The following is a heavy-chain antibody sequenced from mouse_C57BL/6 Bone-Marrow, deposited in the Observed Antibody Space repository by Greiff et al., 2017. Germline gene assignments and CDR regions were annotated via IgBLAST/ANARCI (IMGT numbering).Heavy chain of an antibody. CDR2: IDPETGGT. J-gene: IGHJ3*01. CDR3: TREGGLPSAWFAY. CDR1: GYTFTDYE. V-gene: IGHV1-15*01. D-gene: IGHD2-2*01. Sequence: QVQLQQSGAELVRPGASVTLSCKASGYTFTDYEMHWVKQTPVHGLEWIGAIDPETGGTAYNQKFKGQAILTADKSSSTAYMELRSLTPEDSAVYYCTREGGLPSAWFAYWGQGTLVTVSA.